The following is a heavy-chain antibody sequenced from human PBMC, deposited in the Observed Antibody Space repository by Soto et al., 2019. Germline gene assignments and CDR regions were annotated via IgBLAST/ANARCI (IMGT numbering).Heavy chain of an antibody. J-gene: IGHJ3*02. CDR3: ARFAGPKGAFDI. CDR2: ISSSGTVI. D-gene: IGHD3-10*01. V-gene: IGHV3-48*03. Sequence: EVQLVESGGGLVQSGGSLRLSCAASGFTFRNFEMNWVRQAPGKGLEWVSYISSSGTVIYYADSVKGRFTISRDNAKNSVSLQMSSLRAEDTAVYYCARFAGPKGAFDIWGQGTMVTVSS. CDR1: GFTFRNFE.